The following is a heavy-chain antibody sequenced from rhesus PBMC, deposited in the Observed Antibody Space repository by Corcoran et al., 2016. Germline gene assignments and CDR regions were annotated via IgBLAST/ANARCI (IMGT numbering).Heavy chain of an antibody. CDR1: GGSISSSSYY. CDR3: ARVSRAVAGPFDY. D-gene: IGHD6-37*01. V-gene: IGHV4-122*02. Sequence: QVQLQESGPGLVKPSETLSRTCAASGGSISSSSYYRSWIRPAPGKGLAWIGYISYSGSTSYNPSLKSRVTISRDTSKNQFSLKLSSVTAADTAVYYCARVSRAVAGPFDYWGQGVLVTVSS. CDR2: ISYSGST. J-gene: IGHJ4*01.